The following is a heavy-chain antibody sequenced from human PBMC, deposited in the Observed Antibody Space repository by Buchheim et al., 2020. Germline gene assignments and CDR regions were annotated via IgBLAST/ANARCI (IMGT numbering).Heavy chain of an antibody. CDR1: GFTFSSYG. CDR2: IWYDGSNK. J-gene: IGHJ6*02. D-gene: IGHD3-10*01. Sequence: QVQLVESGGGVVQPGRSLRLSCAASGFTFSSYGMHWVRQAPGKGLAWVAVIWYDGSNKYYADSVKGRFTISRDNSKNTLYLQMNSLRAEDTAVYYCARDTALLWFYYGMDVWGQGTT. CDR3: ARDTALLWFYYGMDV. V-gene: IGHV3-33*01.